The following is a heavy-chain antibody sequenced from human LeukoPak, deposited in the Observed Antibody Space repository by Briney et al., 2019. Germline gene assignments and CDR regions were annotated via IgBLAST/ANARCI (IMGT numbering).Heavy chain of an antibody. J-gene: IGHJ4*02. CDR3: ATSRSCPDGVCPFDY. CDR1: GYTFTSFD. CDR2: MSPNSGYI. V-gene: IGHV1-8*01. Sequence: GASVKVSCKASGYTFTSFDINWVRQAPGQGLEWMGWMSPNSGYIGIAQKFKGRVTMATSTSISTAYMELSSLRFEDAAMYYCATSRSCPDGVCPFDYWGQGTLVTVSS. D-gene: IGHD3-3*01.